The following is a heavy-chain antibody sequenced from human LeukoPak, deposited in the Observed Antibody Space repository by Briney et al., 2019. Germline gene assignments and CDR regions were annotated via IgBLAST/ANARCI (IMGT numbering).Heavy chain of an antibody. D-gene: IGHD5-12*01. CDR1: GYTFTSYG. V-gene: IGHV1-18*01. CDR2: ISAYNGNT. Sequence: ASVKVSCKASGYTFTSYGISWVRQAPGRGLEWMGWISAYNGNTNYAQKLQGRVTMTTDTSTSTAYMELRSLRSDDTAVYYCARVISGDYYYGMDVWGQGTTVTVSS. CDR3: ARVISGDYYYGMDV. J-gene: IGHJ6*02.